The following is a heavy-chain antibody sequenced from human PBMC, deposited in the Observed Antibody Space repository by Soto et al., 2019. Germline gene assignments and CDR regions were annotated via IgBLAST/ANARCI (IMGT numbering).Heavy chain of an antibody. J-gene: IGHJ4*02. CDR1: GDSISSYY. V-gene: IGHV4-59*08. CDR2: IHYSGST. D-gene: IGHD4-17*01. Sequence: SETLSLTCIVSGDSISSYYWSWIWQSPGKGLEWIGYIHYSGSTNYNPSLKSRVAISVDTSKNQFSLKLSSVTAADTAVYYCARHRWGRPYGTDYWGQGTLVTVSS. CDR3: ARHRWGRPYGTDY.